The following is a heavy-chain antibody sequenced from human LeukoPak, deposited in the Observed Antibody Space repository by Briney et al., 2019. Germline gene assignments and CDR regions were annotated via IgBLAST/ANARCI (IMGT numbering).Heavy chain of an antibody. Sequence: GGSLRLSCAASGFTFSSYAMSWVRQAPGKGLEWVSAISGSGGSTYYADSVKGRFTISRDNPKNTLYLQMNSLRAEDTAVYYCAKDRVITMVRGVPDYWGQGTLVTVSS. D-gene: IGHD3-10*01. J-gene: IGHJ4*02. V-gene: IGHV3-23*01. CDR2: ISGSGGST. CDR3: AKDRVITMVRGVPDY. CDR1: GFTFSSYA.